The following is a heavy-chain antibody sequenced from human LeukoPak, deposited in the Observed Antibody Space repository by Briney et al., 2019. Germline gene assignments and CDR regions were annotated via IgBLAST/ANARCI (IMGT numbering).Heavy chain of an antibody. CDR3: ARGNIVVAPAAIHY. CDR1: GFTFSSYA. J-gene: IGHJ4*02. CDR2: ISSNGGST. V-gene: IGHV3-64*01. Sequence: GGSLRLSCAASGFTFSSYAMHWVRQAPGKGLEYVSAISSNGGSTYYANSVKGRFTISRDNSKNTLYLQMGSLRAEDMAVYYCARGNIVVAPAAIHYWGQGTLVTVSS. D-gene: IGHD2-2*02.